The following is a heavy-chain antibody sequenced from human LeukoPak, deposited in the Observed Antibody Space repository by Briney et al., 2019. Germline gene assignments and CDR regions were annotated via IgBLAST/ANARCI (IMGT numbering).Heavy chain of an antibody. CDR3: ARGQGRDGYIKRNWYFDL. Sequence: SETLSLTCAVYGGSFSGYYWSWIRQPPGKGLEWIGEINHSGSTNYNPSLKSRVTISVDTSKNKFSLKLSSVTAADTAVYYCARGQGRDGYIKRNWYFDLWGRGTLVTVSS. V-gene: IGHV4-34*01. J-gene: IGHJ2*01. CDR1: GGSFSGYY. D-gene: IGHD5-24*01. CDR2: INHSGST.